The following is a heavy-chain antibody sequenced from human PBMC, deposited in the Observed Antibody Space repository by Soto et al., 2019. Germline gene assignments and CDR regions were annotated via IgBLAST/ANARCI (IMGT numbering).Heavy chain of an antibody. CDR1: GFTFSSYW. J-gene: IGHJ6*02. Sequence: GSLRLSCAASGFTFSSYWMSWVRQAPGKGLEWVANIKQDGSEKYYVDSVKGRFTISRDNAKNSLYLQMNSLRAEDTAVYYCARVMAGTRYYYYYYGMDVWGQGTTVTV. V-gene: IGHV3-7*01. CDR3: ARVMAGTRYYYYYYGMDV. CDR2: IKQDGSEK. D-gene: IGHD6-19*01.